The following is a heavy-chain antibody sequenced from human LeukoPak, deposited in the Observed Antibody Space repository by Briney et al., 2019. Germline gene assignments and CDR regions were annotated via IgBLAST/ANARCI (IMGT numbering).Heavy chain of an antibody. D-gene: IGHD4/OR15-4a*01. CDR1: GGTFSSYA. V-gene: IGHV1-69*13. J-gene: IGHJ3*02. CDR2: IIPIFGTA. Sequence: GASVKVSCKASGGTFSSYAISWVRQAPGQGLEWMGGIIPIFGTANYAQKFQGRVTITADESTSTAYMELSSLRSEDTAVYYCARLTMRGLVADIWGQGTMVTVSS. CDR3: ARLTMRGLVADI.